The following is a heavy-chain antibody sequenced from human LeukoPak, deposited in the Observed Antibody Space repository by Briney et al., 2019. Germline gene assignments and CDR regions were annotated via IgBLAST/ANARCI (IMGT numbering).Heavy chain of an antibody. D-gene: IGHD5-12*01. J-gene: IGHJ5*02. CDR2: INPNSGGT. CDR3: ARPGYDSLNWFDP. V-gene: IGHV1-2*02. Sequence: GASVKVSCKASGYIFTGYYMHWVRQAPGQGLEWMGWINPNSGGTNYAQKFQGRVTMTRGTSISTAYMELSRLRSDDTAVYYCARPGYDSLNWFDPWGQGTLVTVSS. CDR1: GYIFTGYY.